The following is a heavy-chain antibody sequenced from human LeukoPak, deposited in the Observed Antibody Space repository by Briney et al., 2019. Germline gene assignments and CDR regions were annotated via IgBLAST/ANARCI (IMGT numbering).Heavy chain of an antibody. J-gene: IGHJ2*01. CDR2: ISSSGSTT. CDR3: ARDLDSSGWYYWYFDL. V-gene: IGHV3-48*03. D-gene: IGHD6-19*01. CDR1: GFTFGSYW. Sequence: GGSLRLSCAASGFTFGSYWMTWVRQAPGKGLEWVSYISSSGSTTYYADSVKGRFTISRDNAKNSLYLQMNSLRAEDTAVYYCARDLDSSGWYYWYFDLWGRGTLVTVSS.